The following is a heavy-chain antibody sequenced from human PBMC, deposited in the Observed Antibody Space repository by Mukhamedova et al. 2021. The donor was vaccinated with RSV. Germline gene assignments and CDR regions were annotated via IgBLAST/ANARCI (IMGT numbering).Heavy chain of an antibody. J-gene: IGHJ2*01. V-gene: IGHV3-30*01. CDR2: NE. Sequence: NEYYADSVKGRFTIFRDNSKNTLYLQMNSLRAEDTAVYYCARPSYHYGSGRYYNGGRWYFDLWGRGTLVIVSS. CDR3: ARPSYHYGSGRYYNGGRWYFDL. D-gene: IGHD3-10*01.